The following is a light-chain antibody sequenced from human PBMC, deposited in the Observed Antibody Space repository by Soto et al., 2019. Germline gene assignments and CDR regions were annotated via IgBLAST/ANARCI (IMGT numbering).Light chain of an antibody. CDR2: GAS. V-gene: IGKV3-20*01. Sequence: EIVLTQSPGTLSLSPGERATLSCRASQSVSNNYLAWYQQKPGQAHRLLIYGASNRATGIPDRFSGSGSGTDFPLTISRLEPEDFAVYYCQQYGSSGTFGQGTKVDIK. J-gene: IGKJ1*01. CDR1: QSVSNNY. CDR3: QQYGSSGT.